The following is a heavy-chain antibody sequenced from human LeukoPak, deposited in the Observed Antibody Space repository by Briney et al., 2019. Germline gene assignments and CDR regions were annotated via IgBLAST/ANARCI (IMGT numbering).Heavy chain of an antibody. D-gene: IGHD3-22*01. Sequence: GGSLRLSCAASGFTIDNYAMNWVRQAPGKGLEWVSYIGPSGSNIYYADSVKGRFTISRDNSKNTLYLQMNSLRAEDTAVYYCAKVVHYYYDSSGLGFDYWGQGTLVTVSS. V-gene: IGHV3-48*01. CDR3: AKVVHYYYDSSGLGFDY. CDR2: IGPSGSNI. J-gene: IGHJ4*02. CDR1: GFTIDNYA.